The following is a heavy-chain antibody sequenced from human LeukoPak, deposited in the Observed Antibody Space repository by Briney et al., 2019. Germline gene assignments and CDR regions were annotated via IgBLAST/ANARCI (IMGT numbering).Heavy chain of an antibody. D-gene: IGHD5-12*01. CDR2: ISYDGSNK. V-gene: IGHV3-30*18. Sequence: ARSLTLSCAASGFIFTNYGMYWVRQAPGKGLEWVAVISYDGSNKYYVDSVKGRFTISRDNSKNTLSLQMNSLRAEDTAVYYCAKAWIYVYYGMDFWGQGTTVIVSS. J-gene: IGHJ6*02. CDR1: GFIFTNYG. CDR3: AKAWIYVYYGMDF.